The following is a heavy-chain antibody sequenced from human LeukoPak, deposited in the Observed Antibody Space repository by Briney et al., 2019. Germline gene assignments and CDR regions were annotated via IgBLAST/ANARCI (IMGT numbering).Heavy chain of an antibody. D-gene: IGHD3-9*01. Sequence: GGSLRLSCAASGFTFSSYSMNWVRQAPGKGLEWVSSISSSSSYIYYADSVKGRFTISRDNAKNSLYLQMNSLRAEDTAVYYCARELGLRYFDWFYYYYGMDVWGQGTTVTVSS. J-gene: IGHJ6*02. CDR2: ISSSSSYI. CDR1: GFTFSSYS. V-gene: IGHV3-21*01. CDR3: ARELGLRYFDWFYYYYGMDV.